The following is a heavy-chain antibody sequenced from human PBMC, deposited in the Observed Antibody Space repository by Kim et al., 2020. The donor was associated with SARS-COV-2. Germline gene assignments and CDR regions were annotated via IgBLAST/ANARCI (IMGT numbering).Heavy chain of an antibody. CDR2: IYYSGST. CDR1: GGSISSSSYY. J-gene: IGHJ2*01. Sequence: SETLSLTCTVSGGSISSSSYYWGWIRQPPGKGLEWIGSIYYSGSTYYNPSLKSRVTISVDTSKNQFSLKLSSVTAADTAVYYCARQSVLRCFDWLLYWY. D-gene: IGHD3-9*01. CDR3: ARQSVLRCFDWLLYWY. V-gene: IGHV4-39*01.